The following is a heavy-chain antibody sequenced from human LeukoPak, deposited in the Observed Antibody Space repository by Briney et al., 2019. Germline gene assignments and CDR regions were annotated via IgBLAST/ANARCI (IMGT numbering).Heavy chain of an antibody. CDR3: AKGPGYCSGGSCSNFDY. J-gene: IGHJ4*02. Sequence: GGSLRLSCAASGFTFSSYAMHWVRQAPGKGLEWVAVISYDGSNKYYADSVKGRFTISRDNSKNTLYLQMNSLRAEDTAVYYCAKGPGYCSGGSCSNFDYWGQGTLVTVSS. CDR2: ISYDGSNK. D-gene: IGHD2-15*01. V-gene: IGHV3-30*04. CDR1: GFTFSSYA.